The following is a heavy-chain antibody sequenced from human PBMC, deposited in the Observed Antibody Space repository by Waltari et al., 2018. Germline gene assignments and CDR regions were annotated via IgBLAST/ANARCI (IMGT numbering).Heavy chain of an antibody. V-gene: IGHV3-7*01. J-gene: IGHJ4*02. CDR1: GFTFSSYW. D-gene: IGHD3-3*01. CDR3: ARDHVFRGDFWSGYYDS. Sequence: EVQLEESGGGLVQPGGSLRLSCAASGFTFSSYWMTWVRQAPGKGLEWGANIKQDGSETYYADSLKGRFTISRDNAKNSLYLQMNSLRAEDTALYYCARDHVFRGDFWSGYYDSWGQGTLVTVSS. CDR2: IKQDGSET.